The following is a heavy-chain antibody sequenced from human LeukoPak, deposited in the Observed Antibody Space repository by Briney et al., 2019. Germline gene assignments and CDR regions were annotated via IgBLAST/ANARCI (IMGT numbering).Heavy chain of an antibody. D-gene: IGHD2-2*01. Sequence: SETLSLTCTVSGGSISSSSYYWGWIRQPPGKGLEWIGRIDYSGSTYYNPSLKSRVTISVDTSKNQFSLKLSSVTAADTAVYYCARELDCSSTSCEVGGGFDYWGQGTLVTVSS. J-gene: IGHJ4*02. V-gene: IGHV4-39*01. CDR1: GGSISSSSYY. CDR3: ARELDCSSTSCEVGGGFDY. CDR2: IDYSGST.